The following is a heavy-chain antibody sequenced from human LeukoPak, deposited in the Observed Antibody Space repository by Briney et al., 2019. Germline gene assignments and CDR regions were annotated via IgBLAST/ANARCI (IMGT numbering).Heavy chain of an antibody. V-gene: IGHV7-4-1*02. CDR2: INPKNGNP. J-gene: IGHJ6*03. CDR1: GYTFTTHA. D-gene: IGHD2-15*01. Sequence: ASVKVSCKASGYTFTTHALSWMRQAPGQGLEWMGWINPKNGNPTYAQDFRGRFVFSLDTSASTAYLQISSLKAEDTAVYYCARKSVAATPRDIVYQYYSMDVWGKGTTVTVSS. CDR3: ARKSVAATPRDIVYQYYSMDV.